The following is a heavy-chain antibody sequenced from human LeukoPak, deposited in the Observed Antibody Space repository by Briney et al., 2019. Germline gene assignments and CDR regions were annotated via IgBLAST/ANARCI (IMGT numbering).Heavy chain of an antibody. D-gene: IGHD5-18*01. CDR1: GGSFSGYY. Sequence: SETLSLTCAVYGGSFSGYYWSWIRQPPGKGLEWIGEINHSGSTNYNPSLKSRVTISVDTSKNQFSLKLSSVTAADTAVYYCARGYSYGWNYYYGMDVWGQGTTVTVSS. J-gene: IGHJ6*02. V-gene: IGHV4-34*01. CDR3: ARGYSYGWNYYYGMDV. CDR2: INHSGST.